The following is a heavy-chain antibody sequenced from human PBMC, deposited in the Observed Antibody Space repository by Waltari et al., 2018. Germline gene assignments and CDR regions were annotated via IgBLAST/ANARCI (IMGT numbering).Heavy chain of an antibody. D-gene: IGHD3-16*01. V-gene: IGHV4-59*08. CDR1: GGSISSYY. Sequence: QVQLQESGPGLVKPSETLSLTCTVSGGSISSYYWSWIRQPPGKGLEWIGYIYYSGSTDSNPSLKSRVTISVDTSKNQFSLKLSSVTAADTAVYYCARGGSASSVGVWFDPWGQGTLVTVSS. CDR2: IYYSGST. J-gene: IGHJ5*02. CDR3: ARGGSASSVGVWFDP.